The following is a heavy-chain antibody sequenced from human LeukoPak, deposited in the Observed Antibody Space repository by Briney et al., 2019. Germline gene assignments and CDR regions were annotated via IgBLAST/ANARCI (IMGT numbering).Heavy chain of an antibody. CDR1: GGSISSDSYY. D-gene: IGHD6-19*01. CDR2: IHYSGST. CDR3: AKAVAGMGEIA. V-gene: IGHV4-39*01. Sequence: SETLSLTRTVSGGSISSDSYYWGWIRQPPGKGLEWIGRIHYSGSTYYNPSLKSRITISVDTSKNQFSLKLSSVTAADTAVYYCAKAVAGMGEIAWGQGTLVTVSS. J-gene: IGHJ5*02.